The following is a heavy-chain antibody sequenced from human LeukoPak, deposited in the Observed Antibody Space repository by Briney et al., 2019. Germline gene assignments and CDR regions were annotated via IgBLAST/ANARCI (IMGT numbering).Heavy chain of an antibody. Sequence: GGSLRLSCAASGFTFSSYAMTWVRQAPGKGLEWISGISYSGGTKYYADSVKGRFTISRDNSKNTLYLQMSSLRAEDTAVYYCAKDTGQWPIRTFDYWGQGTLVTVSS. D-gene: IGHD6-19*01. CDR2: ISYSGGTK. CDR1: GFTFSSYA. J-gene: IGHJ4*02. V-gene: IGHV3-23*01. CDR3: AKDTGQWPIRTFDY.